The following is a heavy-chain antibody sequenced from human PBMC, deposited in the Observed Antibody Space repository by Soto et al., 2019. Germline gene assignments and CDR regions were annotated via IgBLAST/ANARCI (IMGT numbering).Heavy chain of an antibody. Sequence: GGSLRLSCAASGFTFSTYAMSWVRQAPGKGLEWVSVISDSGGSTYYADSGKGRLTISRDNSKNTLYLQMNSLRAEDTAVYYCARHTYCSSTNCLDEYFYYGMDVWGQGTTVTVSS. J-gene: IGHJ6*02. CDR3: ARHTYCSSTNCLDEYFYYGMDV. D-gene: IGHD2-2*01. CDR2: ISDSGGST. CDR1: GFTFSTYA. V-gene: IGHV3-23*01.